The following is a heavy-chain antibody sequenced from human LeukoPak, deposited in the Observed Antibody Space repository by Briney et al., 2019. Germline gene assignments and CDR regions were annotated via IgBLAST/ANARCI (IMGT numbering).Heavy chain of an antibody. D-gene: IGHD1-26*01. Sequence: ASVRVSCKAYGYTFATSGIGWVRQAPGQGLEWLGWISGYNGNTKSATKLQGRVTMTTDTSTDTAYLELGSLRVDDTAIYYCARDLGPYTGSYYSYYHYMDVWGEGTSVTVSS. CDR2: ISGYNGNT. V-gene: IGHV1-18*01. CDR1: GYTFATSG. CDR3: ARDLGPYTGSYYSYYHYMDV. J-gene: IGHJ6*03.